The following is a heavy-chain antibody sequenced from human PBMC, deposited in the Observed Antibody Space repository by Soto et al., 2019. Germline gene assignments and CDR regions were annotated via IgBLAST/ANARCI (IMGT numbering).Heavy chain of an antibody. CDR1: DGSITSGGYY. Sequence: QVQLQESGPGLVKPSQTLSLTCTVSDGSITSGGYYWSWIRQHPGKGLEWIGYIYHSGSAYSNPSLESRVTLSVDTSKNQFSLKLSSVTAADTAVYYCARGRDGYFNYFDYWGQGTLVTVSS. J-gene: IGHJ4*02. D-gene: IGHD5-12*01. CDR2: IYHSGSA. V-gene: IGHV4-31*03. CDR3: ARGRDGYFNYFDY.